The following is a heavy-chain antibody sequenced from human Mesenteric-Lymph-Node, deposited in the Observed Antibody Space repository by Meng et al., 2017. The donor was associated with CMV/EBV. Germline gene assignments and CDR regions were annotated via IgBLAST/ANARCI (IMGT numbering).Heavy chain of an antibody. D-gene: IGHD2-2*01. CDR3: ARGIVVVPAAIQYYYYYGMDV. V-gene: IGHV4-61*01. Sequence: GSLRLSCTVSGGSANSGLYSWSWIRQPPGKGLEYIGYVIYTGSTNYNPSLKSRVTISVDTSKNQFSLKLSSVTAADTAVYYCARGIVVVPAAIQYYYYYGMDVWGQGTTVTVSS. CDR2: VIYTGST. CDR1: GGSANSGLYS. J-gene: IGHJ6*02.